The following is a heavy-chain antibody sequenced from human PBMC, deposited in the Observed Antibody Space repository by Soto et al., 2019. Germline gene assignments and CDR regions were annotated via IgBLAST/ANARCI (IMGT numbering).Heavy chain of an antibody. CDR1: GGSFSGYY. Sequence: LSLTCAVYGGSFSGYYWSWIRQPPGKGLEWIGEINHSGSTNYNPSLKSRVTISVDTSKNQFSLKLSSVTAADTAVYYCARTPRWFDPWGQGTLVTVSS. J-gene: IGHJ5*02. CDR3: ARTPRWFDP. V-gene: IGHV4-34*01. CDR2: INHSGST.